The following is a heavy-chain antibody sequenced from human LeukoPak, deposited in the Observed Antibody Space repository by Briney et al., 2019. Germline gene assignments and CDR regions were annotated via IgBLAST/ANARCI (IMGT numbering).Heavy chain of an antibody. J-gene: IGHJ5*02. CDR2: INPNRGGT. CDR1: GYSFNDYY. V-gene: IGHV1-2*02. CDR3: ARDTCDGVTCYNWFDP. D-gene: IGHD4-17*01. Sequence: RASVKVSCKASGYSFNDYYIHWARQAPGQGLEWMGWINPNRGGTSYAQKFQGRVTMTRDTSITTAYMELSSLRSDDTAMYYCARDTCDGVTCYNWFDPWGQGTLVTVSS.